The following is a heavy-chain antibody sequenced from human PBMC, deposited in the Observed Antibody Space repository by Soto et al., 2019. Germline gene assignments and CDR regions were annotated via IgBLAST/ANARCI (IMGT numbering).Heavy chain of an antibody. D-gene: IGHD6-13*01. CDR3: ARIKSGSWPYYYYGMDV. Sequence: EVQLVESGGGLVQPGGSLRLSCAASGFTFSSYWMHWVRQAPGKGLVWVSRINSDGSSTSYADSVKGRFTISRDNAKNTLYLQMNSLRAEDTAVYYCARIKSGSWPYYYYGMDVWGQGTTVTVSS. J-gene: IGHJ6*02. CDR2: INSDGSST. CDR1: GFTFSSYW. V-gene: IGHV3-74*01.